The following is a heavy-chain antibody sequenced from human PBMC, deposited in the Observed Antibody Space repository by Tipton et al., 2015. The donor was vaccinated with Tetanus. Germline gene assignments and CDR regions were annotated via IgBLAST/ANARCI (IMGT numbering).Heavy chain of an antibody. J-gene: IGHJ4*02. CDR1: GGSLRSGDHY. CDR2: ISSGGST. D-gene: IGHD4-17*01. V-gene: IGHV4-61*08. CDR3: ARDERYGDYAY. Sequence: TLSLTCTVSGGSLRSGDHYWSWIRQPPGKGLEWLAYISSGGSTNSNYSLKSRITMSRDTSKNQFSLKLTSVTAADTAVYYCARDERYGDYAYWGQGALVTVSS.